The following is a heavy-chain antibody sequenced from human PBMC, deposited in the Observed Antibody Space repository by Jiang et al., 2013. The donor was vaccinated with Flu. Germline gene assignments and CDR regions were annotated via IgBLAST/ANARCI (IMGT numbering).Heavy chain of an antibody. D-gene: IGHD6-13*01. V-gene: IGHV6-1*01. CDR1: GDSVSSNSAA. CDR2: TYYRSKWYN. CDR3: AMNPFRGIAAAGNSQPFDY. Sequence: SQTLSLTCAISGDSVSSNSAAWNWIRQSPSRGLEWLGRTYYRSKWYNDYAVSVKSRITINPDTSKNQFSLQLNSVTPEDTAVYYCAMNPFRGIAAAGNSQPFDYWGQGTLVTVSS. J-gene: IGHJ4*02.